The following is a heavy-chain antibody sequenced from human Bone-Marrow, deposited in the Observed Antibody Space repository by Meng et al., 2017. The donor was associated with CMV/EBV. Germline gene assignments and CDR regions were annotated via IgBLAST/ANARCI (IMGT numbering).Heavy chain of an antibody. V-gene: IGHV1-2*02. D-gene: IGHD4-17*01. CDR2: VNSKNEAT. Sequence: QVQLVQSGAEMKKPGASVKVSCTTSGFTVSDYYIHWVRQAPGQGLEWMGWVNSKNEATNYARKFQGRVTMTRDTSISTAYMELSRLRSDDTAVYYCARDLDYGDYASDYWGQGTLVTVSS. CDR1: GFTVSDYY. CDR3: ARDLDYGDYASDY. J-gene: IGHJ4*02.